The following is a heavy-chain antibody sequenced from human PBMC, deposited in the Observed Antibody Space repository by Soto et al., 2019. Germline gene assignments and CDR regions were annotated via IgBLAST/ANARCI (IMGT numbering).Heavy chain of an antibody. V-gene: IGHV1-8*01. Sequence: ASVKVSCEASGYTFTSYDSNWVRQATGQGLEWMGWMNPNSGNTGYAQKFQGRVTMTRNTSISTAYMELSSLRSEDTAVYYCARGEATVTTSDYYYYYMDVWGKGTTVTVSS. CDR3: ARGEATVTTSDYYYYYMDV. D-gene: IGHD4-17*01. J-gene: IGHJ6*03. CDR2: MNPNSGNT. CDR1: GYTFTSYD.